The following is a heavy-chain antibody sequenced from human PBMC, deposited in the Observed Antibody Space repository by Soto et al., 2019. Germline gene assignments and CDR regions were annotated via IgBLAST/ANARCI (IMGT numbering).Heavy chain of an antibody. CDR2: ISGYNGNT. J-gene: IGHJ5*02. Sequence: QVQLVQSGAEVKKPGASVKVSFKASGYTFTSYGISWVRQAPGQGVEWMGRISGYNGNTNYAQKPQGRVTMTTDTSTSTAYVELRSLRSDDTAVYFCARVVGALGHGFATWGQGTLVTVSS. V-gene: IGHV1-18*01. D-gene: IGHD2-15*01. CDR3: ARVVGALGHGFAT. CDR1: GYTFTSYG.